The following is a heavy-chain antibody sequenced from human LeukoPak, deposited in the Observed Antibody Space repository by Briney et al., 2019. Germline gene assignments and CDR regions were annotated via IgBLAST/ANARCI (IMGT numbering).Heavy chain of an antibody. CDR2: INSDGSST. CDR1: AFTFSSYW. CDR3: ARGSDCSGGSCYSYWYFDL. Sequence: GGSLRLSCAASAFTFSSYWMHWVRQAPGKGLVWVSRINSDGSSTSYADSVKGRFTISRDNAKNTLYLQMNSLRGEDTAMYYCARGSDCSGGSCYSYWYFDLWGRGTLVTVSS. V-gene: IGHV3-74*01. D-gene: IGHD2-15*01. J-gene: IGHJ2*01.